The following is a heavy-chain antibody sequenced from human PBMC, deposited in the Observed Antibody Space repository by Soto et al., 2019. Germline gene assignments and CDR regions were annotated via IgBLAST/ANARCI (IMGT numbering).Heavy chain of an antibody. CDR3: ATKVRGVMYHYAMAV. D-gene: IGHD3-10*01. J-gene: IGHJ6*02. V-gene: IGHV4-30-4*08. CDR2: IYNGGST. CDR1: DGSSSSYY. Sequence: LQMMSVTCTVADGSSSSYYWSWISQPPGKGLEWIGCIYNGGSTYYNPSLKSRVTISVDTSKNQFSLKLSSVTAADTAVYYCATKVRGVMYHYAMAVWGHGTTVTVSS.